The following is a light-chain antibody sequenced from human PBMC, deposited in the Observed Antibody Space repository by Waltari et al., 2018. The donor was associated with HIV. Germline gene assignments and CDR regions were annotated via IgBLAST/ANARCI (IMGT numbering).Light chain of an antibody. V-gene: IGLV1-40*01. CDR2: MNA. J-gene: IGLJ3*02. CDR3: QSYDTSLGASV. CDR1: NSNIGEPYD. Sequence: QSVLTQPPSVSGAPGRSVIITSTGNNSNIGEPYDVNWYQQLPGAAPKHLIPMNANRPSGVRDRLAVSRSGTSASLAITGLQAGDEADYYCQSYDTSLGASVFGGGTKLTVL.